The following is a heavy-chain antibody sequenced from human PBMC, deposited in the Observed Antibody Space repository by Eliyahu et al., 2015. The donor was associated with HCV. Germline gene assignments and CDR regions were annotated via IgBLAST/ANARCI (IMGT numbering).Heavy chain of an antibody. J-gene: IGHJ4*02. CDR2: IRYDGSNK. V-gene: IGHV3-30*02. CDR1: GFTXSSYG. CDR3: AKVPTGSGWYLDY. Sequence: QVQLVESGGGVVQPGGSLXLSCXASGFTXSSYGMHWVRQAPGXGLEWVAFIRYDGSNKYYADSVKGRFTISRDNSKNTLYLQMNSLRAEDTAVYYCAKVPTGSGWYLDYWGQGTLVTVSS. D-gene: IGHD6-19*01.